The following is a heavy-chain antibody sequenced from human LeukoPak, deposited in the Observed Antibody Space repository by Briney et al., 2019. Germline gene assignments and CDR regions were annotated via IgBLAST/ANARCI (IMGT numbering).Heavy chain of an antibody. CDR2: ISSSSSYI. J-gene: IGHJ4*02. D-gene: IGHD5-18*01. CDR1: GFSFSSYG. Sequence: SGGSLRLSCAASGFSFSSYGMNWVRQAPGKGLEWVSSISSSSSYIYYADSVRGRFTISRDDAENSLYLQMNSLRAEDTAVYYCARERGTIQLWYYFDFWGRGTLVTVSS. CDR3: ARERGTIQLWYYFDF. V-gene: IGHV3-21*01.